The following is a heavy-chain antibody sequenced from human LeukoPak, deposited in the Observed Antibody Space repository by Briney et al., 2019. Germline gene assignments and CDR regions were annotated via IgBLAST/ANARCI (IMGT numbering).Heavy chain of an antibody. CDR1: GGSINSDY. J-gene: IGHJ3*02. CDR2: IYHIGST. D-gene: IGHD4-4*01. CDR3: ARVGGMTTINNAASEI. Sequence: PSETLSLTCSVSGGSINSDYWNWIRQPPGKGLEWIGYIYHIGSTNYNPSLKSRVTISIDKSKKQFSLKLNTVTAADTAIYYCARVGGMTTINNAASEIWGHGTMVTVSS. V-gene: IGHV4-59*01.